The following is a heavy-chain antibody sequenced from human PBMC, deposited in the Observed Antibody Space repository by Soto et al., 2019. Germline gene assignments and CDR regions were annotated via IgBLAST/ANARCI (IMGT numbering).Heavy chain of an antibody. J-gene: IGHJ6*02. CDR3: ARDHYDILTGYYYGMDV. Sequence: SETLSLTCTVSGGSISSGGYYWSWIRQHPGKGLEWIGYIYYSGSTCYNPSLKSRVTISVDTSKNQFSLKLSSVTAADTAVYYCARDHYDILTGYYYGMDVWGQGTTVTVSS. V-gene: IGHV4-31*03. D-gene: IGHD3-9*01. CDR2: IYYSGST. CDR1: GGSISSGGYY.